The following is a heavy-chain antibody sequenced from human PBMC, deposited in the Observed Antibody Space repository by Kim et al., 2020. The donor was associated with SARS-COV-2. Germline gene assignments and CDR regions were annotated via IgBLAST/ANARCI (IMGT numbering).Heavy chain of an antibody. V-gene: IGHV3-30*18. CDR3: AKVLYGDYLADAFDI. Sequence: GGSLRLSCAASGFTSSSYGMHWVRQAPGKGLEWVAVISYDGSNKYYADSVKGRFTISRDNSKNTLYLQMNSLRAEDTAVYYCAKVLYGDYLADAFDIWGQGTMVTVSS. J-gene: IGHJ3*02. D-gene: IGHD4-17*01. CDR2: ISYDGSNK. CDR1: GFTSSSYG.